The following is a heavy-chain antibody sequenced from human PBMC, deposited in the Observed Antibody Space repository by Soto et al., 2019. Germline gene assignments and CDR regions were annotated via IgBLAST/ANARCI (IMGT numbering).Heavy chain of an antibody. CDR1: GFTFSSYA. Sequence: QVQPVESGGGVVQPGRSLRLSCAASGFTFSSYAMHWVRQAPGKGLEWVAVISYDGSNKYYADSVKGRFTISRDNSKNPLYLQMNSLRTEDTAVYYCARPLWRDDYNWGYFDLWGRGTLVTVYS. CDR3: ARPLWRDDYNWGYFDL. CDR2: ISYDGSNK. J-gene: IGHJ2*01. D-gene: IGHD4-4*01. V-gene: IGHV3-30-3*01.